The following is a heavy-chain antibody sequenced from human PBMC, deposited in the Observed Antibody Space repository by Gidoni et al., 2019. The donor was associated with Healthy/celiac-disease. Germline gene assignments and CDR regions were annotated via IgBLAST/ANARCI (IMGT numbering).Heavy chain of an antibody. Sequence: QVQLVESGGGVVQPGRSLRLSCAASGFTFSSYGMHWVRQAPGKGLEWVAVIWYDGRNKYYADSVKGRFTISRDNSKNTLYLQMNSLRAEDTAVYYCAREGGYVTIDYWGQGTLVTVSS. CDR3: AREGGYVTIDY. J-gene: IGHJ4*02. CDR2: IWYDGRNK. CDR1: GFTFSSYG. V-gene: IGHV3-33*01. D-gene: IGHD5-12*01.